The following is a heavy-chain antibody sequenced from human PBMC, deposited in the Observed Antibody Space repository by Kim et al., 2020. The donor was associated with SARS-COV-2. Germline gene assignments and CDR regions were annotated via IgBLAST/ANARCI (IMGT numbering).Heavy chain of an antibody. V-gene: IGHV3-23*01. CDR3: AKDRRPDAYYEIDY. Sequence: GGSLRLSCVASGFTFSTHAMNWVRQAPGKGLEWVSVIVGSGGAMYYADSVKGRFTISRDNSRNTVYLQMNSLTIEDTAIYYCAKDRRPDAYYEIDYWGQGTQVTVSS. CDR1: GFTFSTHA. CDR2: IVGSGGAM. D-gene: IGHD3-22*01. J-gene: IGHJ4*02.